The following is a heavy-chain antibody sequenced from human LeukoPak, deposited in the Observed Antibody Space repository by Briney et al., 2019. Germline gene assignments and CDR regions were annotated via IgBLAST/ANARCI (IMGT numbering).Heavy chain of an antibody. V-gene: IGHV1-2*02. CDR2: INPNSGGT. CDR1: GYTFTGYY. J-gene: IGHJ4*02. Sequence: GASVKVSCKASGYTFTGYYMHWMRQAPGQGLEWMGWINPNSGGTNYAQKFQGRVTMTRDTSISTAYMELSRLRSDDTAVYYCARGDIVVVPAAIPFDYWGQGTLVTVSS. D-gene: IGHD2-2*01. CDR3: ARGDIVVVPAAIPFDY.